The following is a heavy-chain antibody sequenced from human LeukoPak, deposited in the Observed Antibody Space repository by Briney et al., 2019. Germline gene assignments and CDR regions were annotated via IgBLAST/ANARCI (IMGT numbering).Heavy chain of an antibody. J-gene: IGHJ4*02. CDR2: MRYDGSDE. CDR1: GFTFSSYG. D-gene: IGHD1-26*01. CDR3: TRDLGLSVGATPFDF. V-gene: IGHV3-30*02. Sequence: GGSLRLSCAASGFTFSSYGMHWVRQAPGKGLEWVAFMRYDGSDEHYADSVQGRFTISRDNSYNTLYLQMNSLRAEDTALYYCTRDLGLSVGATPFDFWGQGTLVTVSS.